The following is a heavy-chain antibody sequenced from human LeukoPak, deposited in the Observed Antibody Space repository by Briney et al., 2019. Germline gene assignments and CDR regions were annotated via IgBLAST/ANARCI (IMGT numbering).Heavy chain of an antibody. V-gene: IGHV1-2*02. CDR2: INPNSGGT. CDR3: ARPAGYSSSHVFGY. D-gene: IGHD6-13*01. Sequence: ASVKVSCKASGYTFTGYYMHWVRQAPGQGLEWMGWINPNSGGTNYAQKFQGRVTMTRDTFISTAYMELSRLRSDDTAVYYCARPAGYSSSHVFGYWGQGTLVTVSS. J-gene: IGHJ4*02. CDR1: GYTFTGYY.